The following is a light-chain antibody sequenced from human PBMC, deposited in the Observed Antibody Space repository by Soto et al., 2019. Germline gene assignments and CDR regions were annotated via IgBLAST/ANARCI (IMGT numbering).Light chain of an antibody. CDR1: SSDVGAYNY. V-gene: IGLV2-14*01. CDR2: EVN. J-gene: IGLJ1*01. CDR3: TSYTSRSALDV. Sequence: QSALTQPASVSGSPGQSITISCTGTSSDVGAYNYVSWYQHNPGKAPKLMIYEVNKRPSGVSNRFSGSKSGNTASLTISGLQPEDEADYYCTSYTSRSALDVFGTGTKVTVL.